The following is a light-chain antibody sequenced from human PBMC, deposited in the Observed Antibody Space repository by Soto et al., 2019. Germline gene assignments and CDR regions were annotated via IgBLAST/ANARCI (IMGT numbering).Light chain of an antibody. Sequence: QSVLTQPPSVSGAPGQRGSISCTGSTSNIGAPYDVHWYQHLPGTAPKLPSYGDNNRPSGVPDRFSGSKSGTSASLAITRLQDEDEADYYCQSYDISLNNYVFGTGTKVTVL. CDR2: GDN. CDR1: TSNIGAPYD. J-gene: IGLJ1*01. V-gene: IGLV1-40*01. CDR3: QSYDISLNNYV.